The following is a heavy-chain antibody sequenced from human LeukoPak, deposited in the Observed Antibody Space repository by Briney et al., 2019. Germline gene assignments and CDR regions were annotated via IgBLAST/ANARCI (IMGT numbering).Heavy chain of an antibody. CDR2: INHSGST. CDR1: GGSFSGYY. D-gene: IGHD6-19*01. CDR3: ARAVIAVAGTRRYFDY. J-gene: IGHJ4*02. Sequence: SETLSLTCAVYGGSFSGYYWSWIRQPPGKGLEWIGEINHSGSTKYNPSLKSRVTISVDTSKNQFSLKLSSVTAADTAVYYCARAVIAVAGTRRYFDYWGQGTLVTVSS. V-gene: IGHV4-34*01.